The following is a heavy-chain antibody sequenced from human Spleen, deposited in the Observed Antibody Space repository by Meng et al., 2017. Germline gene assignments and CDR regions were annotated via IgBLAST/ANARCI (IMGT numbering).Heavy chain of an antibody. D-gene: IGHD3-10*01. Sequence: GGSLRLSCTASGFYFTNAYMSWVRQTPGKGLEWVSAISGSGGSTYYADSVKGRFTISRDNSKNTLYLQMNSLRAEDTAVYYCAKDRGRTRVLLWFGDRSQNDLYFDYWGQGTLVTVSS. J-gene: IGHJ4*02. CDR3: AKDRGRTRVLLWFGDRSQNDLYFDY. CDR1: GFYFTNAY. CDR2: ISGSGGST. V-gene: IGHV3-23*01.